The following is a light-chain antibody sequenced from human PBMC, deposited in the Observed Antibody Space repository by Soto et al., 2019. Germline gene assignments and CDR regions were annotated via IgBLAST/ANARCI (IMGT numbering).Light chain of an antibody. V-gene: IGLV2-14*03. Sequence: QSAMTQPASVSGYRGHSIPISCTGTSTDVGGYNYVSWYQQHPGKAPKLMIYDVTNRPSGVSNRFSGSKSGNTASLTISGLQAEDEADYYCSSYTRSSTHVFGTGTKVTVL. CDR2: DVT. CDR1: STDVGGYNY. CDR3: SSYTRSSTHV. J-gene: IGLJ1*01.